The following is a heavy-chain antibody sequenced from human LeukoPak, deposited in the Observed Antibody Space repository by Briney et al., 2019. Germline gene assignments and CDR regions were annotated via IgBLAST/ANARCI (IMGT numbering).Heavy chain of an antibody. D-gene: IGHD2-15*01. J-gene: IGHJ6*03. Sequence: SPETLSLTCTVSGGSISSSSYYWGWIRQPPGKGLEWIGSIYYSGSTHYNPSLKSRVTISVDTSKNQFSLKLSSVTAADTAVYYCAREGGGRIWSQYYYYYYMDVWGKGTTVTVSS. CDR2: IYYSGST. CDR3: AREGGGRIWSQYYYYYYMDV. V-gene: IGHV4-39*07. CDR1: GGSISSSSYY.